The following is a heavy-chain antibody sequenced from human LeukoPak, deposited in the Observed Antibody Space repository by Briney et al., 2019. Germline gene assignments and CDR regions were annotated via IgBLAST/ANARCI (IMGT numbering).Heavy chain of an antibody. J-gene: IGHJ4*02. V-gene: IGHV3-9*01. CDR1: RFTFDDYA. CDR3: AKDAGAGPSYYFDY. D-gene: IGHD6-19*01. Sequence: GGSLRLSCAASRFTFDDYAMHWVRQAPGKGLEWVSGISWNSGSIGYADSVKGRFTISRDNAKNSLYLQMNSLRAEDTALYYCAKDAGAGPSYYFDYWGQGTLVTVS. CDR2: ISWNSGSI.